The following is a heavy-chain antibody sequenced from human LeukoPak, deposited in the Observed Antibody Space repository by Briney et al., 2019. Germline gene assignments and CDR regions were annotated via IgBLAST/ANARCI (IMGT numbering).Heavy chain of an antibody. CDR3: ARVRDSANWWGACDI. J-gene: IGHJ3*02. D-gene: IGHD2-8*02. CDR2: ISTVNGNS. Sequence: ASESVSCKASGYSFSSCGITWVHQVPGQGPEWMGWISTVNGNSRYAQNFQGRVTLTTDTSTDTAHLQRTSLRSDDTAIYYCARVRDSANWWGACDIWGQGTMVTVSS. CDR1: GYSFSSCG. V-gene: IGHV1-18*01.